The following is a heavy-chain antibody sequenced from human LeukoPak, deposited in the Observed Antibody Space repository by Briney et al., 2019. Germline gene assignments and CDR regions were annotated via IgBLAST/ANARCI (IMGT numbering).Heavy chain of an antibody. D-gene: IGHD3-10*01. V-gene: IGHV4-38-2*01. CDR1: GYSISSGYY. J-gene: IGHJ4*02. Sequence: SETLSLTCAVSGYSISSGYYWGWIRQPPGKGLEWIGSIYHSGSTYYNPSLKSRVTISVDTSKNQFSLKLSSVTAADTAVYYCASGLTMVRGVIPHYWGQGTLVTVSS. CDR3: ASGLTMVRGVIPHY. CDR2: IYHSGST.